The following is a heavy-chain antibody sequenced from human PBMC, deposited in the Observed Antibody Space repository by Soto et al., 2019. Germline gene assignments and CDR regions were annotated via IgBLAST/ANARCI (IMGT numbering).Heavy chain of an antibody. V-gene: IGHV3-33*01. CDR2: IWYDGSNK. Sequence: GGSLRLSCAASGFTFSSYGMHWVRQAPGKGLEWVAVIWYDGSNKYYADSVKGRFTISRDNSKNTLYLQMNSLRAEDTAVYYCARGMVGYCSSTSCYRRAHYFDYWGQGTLVTVSS. J-gene: IGHJ4*02. D-gene: IGHD2-2*01. CDR3: ARGMVGYCSSTSCYRRAHYFDY. CDR1: GFTFSSYG.